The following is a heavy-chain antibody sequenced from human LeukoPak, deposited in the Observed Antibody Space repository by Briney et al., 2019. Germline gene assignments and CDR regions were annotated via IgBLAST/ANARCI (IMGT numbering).Heavy chain of an antibody. V-gene: IGHV1-46*01. D-gene: IGHD6-19*01. CDR2: INPSGGST. CDR1: GHTFSIYN. J-gene: IGHJ6*02. Sequence: GASVKVSCKASGHTFSIYNMHWVRQAPGQGLEWMGIINPSGGSTTNAQKFQGRVTMTRDTSTVYMELSSLRSEDTAVYYCARRSPVAGQYSMDVWGQGTTVTVSS. CDR3: ARRSPVAGQYSMDV.